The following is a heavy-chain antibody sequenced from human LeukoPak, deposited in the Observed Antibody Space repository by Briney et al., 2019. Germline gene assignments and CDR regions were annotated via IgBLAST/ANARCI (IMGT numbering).Heavy chain of an antibody. J-gene: IGHJ4*02. CDR1: GYTFTRYY. D-gene: IGHD3-10*01. CDR2: INPSDGVI. Sequence: PSVKVSCKASGYTFTRYYMHWVRQAPGQGLEWMGIINPSDGVIDYAQKFQDRVTMTRVTSTSTVYMELSSLRSEDTAVYYCARRGSGSYVLDYWGQGTLVTVSS. CDR3: ARRGSGSYVLDY. V-gene: IGHV1-46*01.